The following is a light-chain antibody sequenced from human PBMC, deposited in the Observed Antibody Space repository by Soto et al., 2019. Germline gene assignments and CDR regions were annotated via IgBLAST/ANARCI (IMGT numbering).Light chain of an antibody. Sequence: DIQLTQSPSFLSASVGDRVTITCRASQGISTYLGWYQQKPGNAPKLLIYAASTLQSGVPSRFGGSGFGTEFTLTISSLQPEDFATYYCHPLNSYPLSFGQGTRLEIK. J-gene: IGKJ5*01. V-gene: IGKV1-9*01. CDR1: QGISTY. CDR3: HPLNSYPLS. CDR2: AAS.